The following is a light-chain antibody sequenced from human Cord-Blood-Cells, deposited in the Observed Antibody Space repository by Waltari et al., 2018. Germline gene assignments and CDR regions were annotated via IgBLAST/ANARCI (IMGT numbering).Light chain of an antibody. CDR1: SSNVGRHY. CDR3: AAWDDSLSGPV. Sequence: QSVLTPPPSSSGTSGLRVSTTCSGISSNVGRHYVDSYQQLPGTSSRLLIYANNQRPSGVPDRFSGSNSGTSASRAISGLRSEYEADYYCAAWDDSLSGPVFGGGTKLTVL. J-gene: IGLJ2*01. V-gene: IGLV1-47*01. CDR2: ANN.